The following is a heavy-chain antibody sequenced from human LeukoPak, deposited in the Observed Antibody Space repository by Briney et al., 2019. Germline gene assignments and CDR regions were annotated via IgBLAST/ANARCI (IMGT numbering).Heavy chain of an antibody. V-gene: IGHV3-23*01. D-gene: IGHD6-19*01. J-gene: IGHJ4*02. CDR1: GFTFNTEA. Sequence: GGSLRLFCVLSGFTFNTEAMTWVRQAPGKGLEWVSTIDNSGRTTYYADSVKGRFTISRDNSKNTVYLQLNSLRAEDTALYFCAKGLGFLPQFDYWGQGTLVAVSS. CDR2: IDNSGRTT. CDR3: AKGLGFLPQFDY.